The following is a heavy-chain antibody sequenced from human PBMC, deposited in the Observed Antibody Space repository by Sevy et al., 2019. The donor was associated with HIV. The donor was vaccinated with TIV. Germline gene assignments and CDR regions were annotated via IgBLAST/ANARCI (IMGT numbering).Heavy chain of an antibody. CDR3: GGDHSDGLAFGS. CDR2: MNQDGGTK. V-gene: IGHV3-7*03. J-gene: IGHJ5*02. CDR1: GFPFSMYW. Sequence: GGSLRLSCAASGFPFSMYWMYWVRQAPGKGLEWVATMNQDGGTKYYVDSVKGRFTISRDNAKNLLYLLMNSLRAEDTALYYWGGDHSDGLAFGSWGQGTLVTVSS. D-gene: IGHD5-18*01.